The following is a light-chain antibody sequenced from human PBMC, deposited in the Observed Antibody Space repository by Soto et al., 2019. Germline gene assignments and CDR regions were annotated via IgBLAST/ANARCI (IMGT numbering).Light chain of an antibody. CDR2: AAS. V-gene: IGKV1-9*01. CDR3: QQLNSYPRT. Sequence: IQLTQSPSSLSASVGDRVTITCRASQGISSYLAWYQQKPGKAPKLLTYAASTLQSGVPSRFSGSGSGTDFTLTISSLQPEDFATYYCQQLNSYPRTFGQGTKVDI. J-gene: IGKJ1*01. CDR1: QGISSY.